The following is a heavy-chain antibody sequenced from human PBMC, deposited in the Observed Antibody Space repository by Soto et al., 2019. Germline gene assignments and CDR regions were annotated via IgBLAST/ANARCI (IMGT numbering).Heavy chain of an antibody. J-gene: IGHJ4*02. CDR1: GYNFAGYW. CDR3: ARGGVSTRTFDY. Sequence: GGALKISCKGSGYNFAGYWIAWVRQMPGKGLELMGIIYPSDSDTRYRPSFQGQVNISADKSISSAYLQWSSLRASDTAMYYCARGGVSTRTFDYWGQGTQVTVSS. CDR2: IYPSDSDT. D-gene: IGHD3-3*01. V-gene: IGHV5-51*03.